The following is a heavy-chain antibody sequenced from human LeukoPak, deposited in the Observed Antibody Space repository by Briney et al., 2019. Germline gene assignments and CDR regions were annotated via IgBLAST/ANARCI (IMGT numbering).Heavy chain of an antibody. D-gene: IGHD6-19*01. CDR1: GFTFSSYW. Sequence: GGTLRLSCAASGFTFSSYWMHWVRQAPGKGLVWVSRINSDGSSTSYADSVKGRFTISRDNAKNTLYLQMNSLRAEDTAVYYCAKCFYSSGWPYYFDYWGQGTLVTVSS. J-gene: IGHJ4*02. CDR2: INSDGSST. CDR3: AKCFYSSGWPYYFDY. V-gene: IGHV3-74*01.